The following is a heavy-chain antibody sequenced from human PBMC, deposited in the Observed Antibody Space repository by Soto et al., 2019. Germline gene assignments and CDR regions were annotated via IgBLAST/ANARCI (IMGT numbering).Heavy chain of an antibody. V-gene: IGHV4-39*01. Sequence: SETLSLTCTVSGDSISTTDYYWGWIRQPPGKGLEWIGSIYYSGTTYYNPSLESRVSISVDTSKNQFSLKLSSVTAADTAVYLCARCSAYNAWFDPWGQGTMVTVYS. J-gene: IGHJ5*02. CDR1: GDSISTTDYY. CDR2: IYYSGTT. D-gene: IGHD5-12*01. CDR3: ARCSAYNAWFDP.